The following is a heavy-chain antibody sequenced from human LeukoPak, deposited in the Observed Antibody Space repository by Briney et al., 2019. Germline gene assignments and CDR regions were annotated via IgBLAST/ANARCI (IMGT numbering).Heavy chain of an antibody. Sequence: ASVKVSCKASGYTFTSYAMNWVRQAPGQGLEWMGWINTNTGNPTYAQGLTGRFVFSLDTSVSTAYLQISSLKAEDTAVYYCAQGYCSGGSCYRRGYYFDYWGQGTLVTVSS. CDR2: INTNTGNP. CDR3: AQGYCSGGSCYRRGYYFDY. CDR1: GYTFTSYA. J-gene: IGHJ4*02. D-gene: IGHD2-15*01. V-gene: IGHV7-4-1*02.